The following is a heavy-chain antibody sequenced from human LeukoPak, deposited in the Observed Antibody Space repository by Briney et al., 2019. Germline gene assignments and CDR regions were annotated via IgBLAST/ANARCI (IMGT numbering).Heavy chain of an antibody. CDR1: GFTVSTSY. J-gene: IGHJ6*02. D-gene: IGHD6-25*01. Sequence: PGGSLRLSCAASGFTVSTSYMSWVRQAPGKGLEWVSVMYGGGSTYYAASVKGRFTISRDSPTNLVFLEMNSLRAEDTAVYYCARGHGAYSSVPYRYYGMDVWGQGTTVAVSS. V-gene: IGHV3-66*01. CDR2: MYGGGST. CDR3: ARGHGAYSSVPYRYYGMDV.